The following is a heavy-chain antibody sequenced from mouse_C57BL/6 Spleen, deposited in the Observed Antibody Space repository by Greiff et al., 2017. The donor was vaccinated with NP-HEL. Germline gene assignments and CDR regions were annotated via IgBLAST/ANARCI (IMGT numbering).Heavy chain of an antibody. V-gene: IGHV1-59*01. Sequence: QVQMLQPGAELVRPGTSVKLSCKASGYTFTSYWMHWVKQRPGQGLEWIGVIGPSDSYTNYNQKFKGKATLTVDTSSSTAYMQLSSLTSEDSAVYYCASLYGNPAWFAYWGQGTLVTVSA. CDR3: ASLYGNPAWFAY. D-gene: IGHD2-1*01. CDR2: IGPSDSYT. J-gene: IGHJ3*01. CDR1: GYTFTSYW.